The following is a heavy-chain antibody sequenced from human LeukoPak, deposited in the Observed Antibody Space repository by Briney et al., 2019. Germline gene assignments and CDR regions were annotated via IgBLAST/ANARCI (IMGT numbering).Heavy chain of an antibody. D-gene: IGHD6-19*01. CDR1: GFTFSDYT. CDR3: AKDRASEYSSGWPFDY. V-gene: IGHV3-23*01. J-gene: IGHJ4*02. Sequence: GGSLRLSCAASGFTFSDYTMHWVRQGPGKGLEWVSVISGSGGSTYYADSVKGRFTISRDNSKNTLYLQMNSLRAEDTAVYYCAKDRASEYSSGWPFDYWGQGTLVTVSS. CDR2: ISGSGGST.